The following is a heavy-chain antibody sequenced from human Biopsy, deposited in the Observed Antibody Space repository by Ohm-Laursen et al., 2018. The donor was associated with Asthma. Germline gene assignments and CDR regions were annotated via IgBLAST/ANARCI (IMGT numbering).Heavy chain of an antibody. J-gene: IGHJ4*02. CDR1: GYTFTDYY. Sequence: ASVKVSCKASGYTFTDYYVMWLRQAPGQGLEWMGRINPVSGSTNFAQKFQGRLTMTRDRSIGTAYMELRRLTSADTAMYYCARSFVLGIPDYWGQGTLVTVSS. CDR2: INPVSGST. V-gene: IGHV1-2*06. D-gene: IGHD2-21*01. CDR3: ARSFVLGIPDY.